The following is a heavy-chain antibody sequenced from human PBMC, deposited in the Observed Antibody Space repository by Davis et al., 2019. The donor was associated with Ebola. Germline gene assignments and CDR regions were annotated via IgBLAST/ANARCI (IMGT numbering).Heavy chain of an antibody. CDR1: GGSISSYY. J-gene: IGHJ4*02. D-gene: IGHD2-21*01. CDR3: ARGLVGDYFDY. Sequence: PSETLSLTCTVSGGSISSYYWSWIRQPPGKGLEWIGYIYYSGSTNYNPSLKSRVTISVDTSKNQFSLNLSSVTAADTAVYYCARGLVGDYFDYWGQGTLVTVSS. V-gene: IGHV4-59*08. CDR2: IYYSGST.